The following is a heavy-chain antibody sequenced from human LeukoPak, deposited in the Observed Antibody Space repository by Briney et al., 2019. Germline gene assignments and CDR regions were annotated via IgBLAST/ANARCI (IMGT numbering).Heavy chain of an antibody. CDR2: IYYSGST. Sequence: SETLSLTCTVSGGSISGYYWSWIRQPPGKGLEWIGYIYYSGSTNYNPSLKSRVTISVDTSKNQFSLKLSSVTAADTAVYYCARGTPYYDFWSGYHSIDYWGQGTLVTVSS. J-gene: IGHJ4*02. D-gene: IGHD3-3*01. V-gene: IGHV4-59*08. CDR3: ARGTPYYDFWSGYHSIDY. CDR1: GGSISGYY.